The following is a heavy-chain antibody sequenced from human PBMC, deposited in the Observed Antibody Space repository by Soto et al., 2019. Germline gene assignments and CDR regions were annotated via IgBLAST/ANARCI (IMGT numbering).Heavy chain of an antibody. V-gene: IGHV1-18*01. J-gene: IGHJ4*02. Sequence: ASVKVSCKASGYTFTSYGISWVRQAPGQGLEWMGWISAYNGNTNYAQKLQGRVTMTTDTSTSTAYMELRSLRSDDTAVYYCAKDAKFILVGGFIITHPTFDSWARGPLFPVS. D-gene: IGHD3-10*01. CDR1: GYTFTSYG. CDR3: AKDAKFILVGGFIITHPTFDS. CDR2: ISAYNGNT.